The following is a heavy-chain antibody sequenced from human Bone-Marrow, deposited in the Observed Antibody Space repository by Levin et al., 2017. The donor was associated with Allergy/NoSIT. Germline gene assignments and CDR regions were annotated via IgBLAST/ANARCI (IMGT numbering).Heavy chain of an antibody. V-gene: IGHV3-23*01. J-gene: IGHJ4*02. D-gene: IGHD6-6*01. CDR1: GFTFSSYA. Sequence: GESLKISCAASGFTFSSYAMSWVRQAPGKGLEWVSAISGSGGSTYYADSVKGRFTISRDNSKNTLYLQMNSLRAEDTAVYYCAKGSIAARRGSYFDYWGQGTLVTVSS. CDR3: AKGSIAARRGSYFDY. CDR2: ISGSGGST.